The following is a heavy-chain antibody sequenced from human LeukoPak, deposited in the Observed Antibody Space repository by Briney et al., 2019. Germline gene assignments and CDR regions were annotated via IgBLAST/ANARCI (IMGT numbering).Heavy chain of an antibody. CDR1: GFTFSSYA. J-gene: IGHJ4*02. V-gene: IGHV3-7*01. CDR3: ARPSGTMIVVGALGY. CDR2: IKQDGSEK. Sequence: GGSLRLSCAASGFTFSSYAMTWLRQAPGKGLEWVANIKQDGSEKYYVDSVKGRFTISRDNAKNSLYLQMNSLRAEDTAVYYCARPSGTMIVVGALGYWGQGTLVTVSS. D-gene: IGHD3-22*01.